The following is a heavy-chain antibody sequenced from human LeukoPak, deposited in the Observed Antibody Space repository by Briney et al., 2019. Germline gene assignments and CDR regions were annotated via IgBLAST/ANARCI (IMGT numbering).Heavy chain of an antibody. Sequence: GGSLRLSCAASGFTFSTYAMNWVRQAPGKGLEWVAFIRYDGSNKYYADSVKGRFTISRDNSKNTLYLQMNSLRAEDTAVYYCAKDDSGYRSSWPAARHYYYMDVWGKGTTVTISS. CDR2: IRYDGSNK. CDR3: AKDDSGYRSSWPAARHYYYMDV. D-gene: IGHD6-13*01. V-gene: IGHV3-30*02. CDR1: GFTFSTYA. J-gene: IGHJ6*03.